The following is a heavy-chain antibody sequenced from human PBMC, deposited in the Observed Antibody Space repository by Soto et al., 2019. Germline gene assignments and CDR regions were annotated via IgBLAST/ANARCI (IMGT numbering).Heavy chain of an antibody. D-gene: IGHD4-17*01. CDR1: GGTFSSYA. V-gene: IGHV1-69*01. J-gene: IGHJ6*02. CDR2: IIPIFGTA. CDR3: AREGYHGDYAGYYYYGMDV. Sequence: QVQLVQSGAEVKKPGSSVKVSCKASGGTFSSYAISWVRQARGQGLEWMGGIIPIFGTANYAQKFQGRVTITADESTSTAYMELSSQRSEDTAVYYCAREGYHGDYAGYYYYGMDVWGQGTTVTVSS.